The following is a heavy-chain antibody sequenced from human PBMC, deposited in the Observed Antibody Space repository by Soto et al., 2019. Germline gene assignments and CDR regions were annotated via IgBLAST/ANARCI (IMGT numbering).Heavy chain of an antibody. CDR2: ISFDGRSK. CDR1: GFTFSTYV. D-gene: IGHD3-22*01. J-gene: IGHJ4*02. CDR3: ATDAYDSSGYYYFDPNYYFDY. Sequence: GGSLRLSCAASGFTFSTYVMHWVRQAPGKGPEWVAVISFDGRSKDYADSVKGRFTISRDNSKNTLYLQMNSLRAEDTAVYYCATDAYDSSGYYYFDPNYYFDYWGQGTLVTVSS. V-gene: IGHV3-30*03.